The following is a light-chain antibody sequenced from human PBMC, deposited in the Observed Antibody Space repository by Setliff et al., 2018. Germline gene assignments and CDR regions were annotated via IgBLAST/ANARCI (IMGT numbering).Light chain of an antibody. Sequence: QSVLTQPPSVSGAPGQRVTISCAGRSSNIGTGYDVHWYQQFPGTAPKLPIYGNNIRPSGVPDRFSGSQSGTSASLAITGLHSEDEADYYCQSYDSSLSAYVFGTGTKVTVL. CDR3: QSYDSSLSAYV. V-gene: IGLV1-40*01. CDR1: SSNIGTGYD. CDR2: GNN. J-gene: IGLJ1*01.